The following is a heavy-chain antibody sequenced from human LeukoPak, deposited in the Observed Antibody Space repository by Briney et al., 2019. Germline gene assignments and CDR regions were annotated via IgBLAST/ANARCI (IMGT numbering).Heavy chain of an antibody. Sequence: GTLLRPSCAASGFTFSTYGMHWVRQAPGKRLEWVAVISYAGSNKYYADSVKGRFIISRDNVKNTLYLQMNSLRAEDTAVYFCARERPGPWGQGTLVTVSS. V-gene: IGHV3-30*03. CDR3: ARERPGP. CDR2: ISYAGSNK. D-gene: IGHD6-25*01. CDR1: GFTFSTYG. J-gene: IGHJ5*02.